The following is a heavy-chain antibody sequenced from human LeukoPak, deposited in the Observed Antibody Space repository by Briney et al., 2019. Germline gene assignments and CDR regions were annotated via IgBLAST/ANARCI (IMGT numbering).Heavy chain of an antibody. J-gene: IGHJ6*03. CDR3: ARHLRVRGDLIYYYHYMDV. V-gene: IGHV4-39*01. Sequence: SETLSLTCSVSGGSIKSGSYYWGWIRQTPGKGLEWIGNIFYSGITNYSPSLKSRVTLSIDTSKNQFSLQLTSVTAADTAVYYCARHLRVRGDLIYYYHYMDVWGRGTTVTVSS. CDR2: IFYSGIT. D-gene: IGHD3-10*01. CDR1: GGSIKSGSYY.